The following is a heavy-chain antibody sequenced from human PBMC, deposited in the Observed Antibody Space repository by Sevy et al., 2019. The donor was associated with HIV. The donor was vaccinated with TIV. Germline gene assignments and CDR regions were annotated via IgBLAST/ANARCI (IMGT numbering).Heavy chain of an antibody. Sequence: GGSLRLSCSASGFTFSSYAMHWVRQAPGKGLEYVSAISSNGGSTYYADSVKCSFTISRDNSKNTLYLQMSSLRAEDTAVDYCVKNSRIRVVNASSIALIFDYWGQGTLVTV. CDR1: GFTFSSYA. J-gene: IGHJ4*02. D-gene: IGHD2-21*01. CDR3: VKNSRIRVVNASSIALIFDY. CDR2: ISSNGGST. V-gene: IGHV3-64D*06.